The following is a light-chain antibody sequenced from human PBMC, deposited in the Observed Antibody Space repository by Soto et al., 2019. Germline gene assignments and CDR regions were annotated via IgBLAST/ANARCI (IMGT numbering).Light chain of an antibody. CDR1: QSVSSY. CDR3: QQRSNWSFT. V-gene: IGKV3-11*01. Sequence: DIVLTQSPATLSLPPGERATLSCRASQSVSSYLAWYQQKPGQAPRLLIYDASNRATGIPARFSGSGSGTDFTLTISSLEPEDFAVYYCQQRSNWSFTFGQGTRLEIK. J-gene: IGKJ5*01. CDR2: DAS.